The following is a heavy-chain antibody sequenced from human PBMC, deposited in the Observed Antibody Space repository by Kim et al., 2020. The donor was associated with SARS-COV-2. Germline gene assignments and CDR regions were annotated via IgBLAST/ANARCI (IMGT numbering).Heavy chain of an antibody. CDR1: GGSISSGGYS. Sequence: SETLSLTCAVSGGSISSGGYSWSWIRQPPGKGLEWIGYIYHSGSTYYNPSLKSRVTISVDRSKNQFSLKLSSVTAADTAVYYCASRVITPHTGWFDPWGQGTLVTVSS. J-gene: IGHJ5*02. CDR3: ASRVITPHTGWFDP. CDR2: IYHSGST. V-gene: IGHV4-30-2*01. D-gene: IGHD3-10*01.